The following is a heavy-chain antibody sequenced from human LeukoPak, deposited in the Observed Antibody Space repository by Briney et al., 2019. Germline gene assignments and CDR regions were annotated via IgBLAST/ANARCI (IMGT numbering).Heavy chain of an antibody. V-gene: IGHV4-39*01. Sequence: PSETLSLTCTVSGGSISSSSYYWGWIRQPPGKGLEWIGSIYYSGSTYYNPSLKSRVTISVDTSKNQFSLKLSSVPAADTAVYYCARHEGSSSGWYGECFQHWGQGTLVTVSS. CDR2: IYYSGST. CDR3: ARHEGSSSGWYGECFQH. CDR1: GGSISSSSYY. D-gene: IGHD6-19*01. J-gene: IGHJ1*01.